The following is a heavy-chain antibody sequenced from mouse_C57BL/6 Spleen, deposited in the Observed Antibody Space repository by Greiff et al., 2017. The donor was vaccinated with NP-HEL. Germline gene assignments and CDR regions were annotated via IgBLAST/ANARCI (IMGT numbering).Heavy chain of an antibody. D-gene: IGHD1-1*01. Sequence: EVQLQQSGAELVKPGASVKLSCTASGFNIKDYYMHWVKQRPEQGLEWIGRIDPEDGDTKYAPKFQGKATFTADTSSNTAYLQLSSLTSEGTAVYYCAPIYYYGSSYEGDAMDYWGKGTSVTVSS. V-gene: IGHV14-2*01. CDR2: IDPEDGDT. CDR3: APIYYYGSSYEGDAMDY. J-gene: IGHJ4*01. CDR1: GFNIKDYY.